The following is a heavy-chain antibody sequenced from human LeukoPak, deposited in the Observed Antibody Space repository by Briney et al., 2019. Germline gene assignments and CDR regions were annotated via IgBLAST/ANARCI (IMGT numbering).Heavy chain of an antibody. CDR3: ASEVAARWLFDY. J-gene: IGHJ4*02. V-gene: IGHV1-69*13. CDR1: GGTFSSYA. D-gene: IGHD6-6*01. CDR2: IIPIFGTA. Sequence: SVKVSCKASGGTFSSYAISWVRQAPGQGLEWMGGIIPIFGTANYAQKFQGRVTITADESTSTAYMELSSLRSEDTAVYYCASEVAARWLFDYWGQGTLVTVSS.